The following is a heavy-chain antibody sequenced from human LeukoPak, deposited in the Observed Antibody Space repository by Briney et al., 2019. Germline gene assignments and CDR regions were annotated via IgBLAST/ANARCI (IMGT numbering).Heavy chain of an antibody. Sequence: GGSLRLSCVASGFTFSNYWMNWVRQAPGKGLEWVANIKPDGGEQYYVDSVKGRFTISRDNAENSLYLQMNSLRAEDTAVYYCARDANWNYLSYYGMDVWGQGTTVTVSS. CDR2: IKPDGGEQ. CDR3: ARDANWNYLSYYGMDV. D-gene: IGHD1-7*01. V-gene: IGHV3-7*01. CDR1: GFTFSNYW. J-gene: IGHJ6*02.